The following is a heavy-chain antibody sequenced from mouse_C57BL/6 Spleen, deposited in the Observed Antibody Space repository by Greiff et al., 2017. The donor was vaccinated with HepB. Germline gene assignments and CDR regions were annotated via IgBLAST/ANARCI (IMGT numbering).Heavy chain of an antibody. CDR1: GYTFTSYT. D-gene: IGHD2-4*01. CDR3: ARGDYDVYDAIDY. V-gene: IGHV1-4*01. J-gene: IGHJ4*01. Sequence: VKLQQSGAELARPGASVKMSCKASGYTFTSYTMHWVKQRPGQGLEWIGYINPSSGYTKYNQKFKDKATLTADTSSSTAYMQLSSLTSEDSAVYYCARGDYDVYDAIDYWGQGTSVTVSS. CDR2: INPSSGYT.